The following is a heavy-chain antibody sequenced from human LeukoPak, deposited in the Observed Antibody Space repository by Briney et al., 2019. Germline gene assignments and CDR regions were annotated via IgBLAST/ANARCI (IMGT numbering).Heavy chain of an antibody. J-gene: IGHJ6*02. V-gene: IGHV3-15*04. Sequence: GGSLRLSCAASGFTFNYAWMSWVRQVPGKGLEWVGQTVSEIDGGTTDYATPVKGRFTISRDDSKSTLYLQMNSLKIEDTAVYYCTTDEDWNYARKDVWGQGATVIVSS. D-gene: IGHD1-7*01. CDR1: GFTFNYAW. CDR2: TVSEIDGGTT. CDR3: TTDEDWNYARKDV.